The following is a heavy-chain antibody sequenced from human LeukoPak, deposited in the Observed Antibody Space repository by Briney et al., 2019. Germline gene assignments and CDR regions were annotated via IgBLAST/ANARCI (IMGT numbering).Heavy chain of an antibody. CDR2: ISYDGSNK. V-gene: IGHV3-30*04. J-gene: IGHJ6*02. D-gene: IGHD6-13*01. Sequence: GRSLRLSCAASGLTFSSYAMHWVRQAPGKGLEWVAVISYDGSNKYYADSVKGRFTISRDNSKNTLYLQMNSLRAEDTAVYYCARWYSSSWYFYYYGMDVWGQGTTVTVSS. CDR3: ARWYSSSWYFYYYGMDV. CDR1: GLTFSSYA.